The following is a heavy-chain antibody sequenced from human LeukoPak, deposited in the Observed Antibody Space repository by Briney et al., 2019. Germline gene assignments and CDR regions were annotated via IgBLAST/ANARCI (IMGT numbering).Heavy chain of an antibody. CDR1: GGTFSSYA. J-gene: IGHJ6*03. Sequence: GASVKVSCKASGGTFSSYAISWVRQAPGQGLEWMGGIIPIFGTANYAQKFQGRVTITTDESTSTVYMELSSLRSEDTAVYYCARDATGYYYMDVWGKGTTVTVSS. V-gene: IGHV1-69*05. D-gene: IGHD1-14*01. CDR3: ARDATGYYYMDV. CDR2: IIPIFGTA.